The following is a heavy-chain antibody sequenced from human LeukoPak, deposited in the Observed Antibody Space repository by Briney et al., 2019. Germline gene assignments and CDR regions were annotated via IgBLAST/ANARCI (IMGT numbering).Heavy chain of an antibody. D-gene: IGHD1-26*01. V-gene: IGHV3-30-3*01. J-gene: IGHJ3*02. CDR3: AKDWGAGEGAFDI. CDR2: ISYDGSNK. CDR1: GFTFSSYA. Sequence: GRSLRLSCAASGFTFSSYAMHWVRQAPGKGLEWVAVISYDGSNKYYADSVKGRFTMSRDNSKNTLYLQMNSLRAEDTAVYYCAKDWGAGEGAFDIWGQGTMVTVSS.